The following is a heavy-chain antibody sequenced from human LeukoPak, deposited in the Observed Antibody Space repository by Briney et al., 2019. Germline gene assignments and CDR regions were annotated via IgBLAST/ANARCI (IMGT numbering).Heavy chain of an antibody. J-gene: IGHJ4*02. CDR3: ARLWSTSCRGGSCPHQPNS. D-gene: IGHD2-15*01. V-gene: IGHV4-39*01. CDR2: ICSSGSA. Sequence: LRLSCAASGFTFSSYEMNWVRQPPGKGLEWIGSICSSGSAYYNPSLKSRVTTSIDTSKNQLSLRLTSVTAADTAFYYCARLWSTSCRGGSCPHQPNSWGQGTLVTVSS. CDR1: GFTFSSYE.